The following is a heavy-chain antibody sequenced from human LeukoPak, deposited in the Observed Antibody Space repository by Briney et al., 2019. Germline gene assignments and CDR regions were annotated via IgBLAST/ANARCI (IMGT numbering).Heavy chain of an antibody. V-gene: IGHV1-8*03. Sequence: ASVKVSCKASGYTFTTFDINWVRQATGQGLEWMGWMNPNSGNTGYAQKFQGRVTNTRDTSTSTAYMELSSLKSEDTAVYYCARGTRDCSSASCYNYWGQGTLVTVSS. D-gene: IGHD2-2*02. CDR2: MNPNSGNT. CDR1: GYTFTTFD. CDR3: ARGTRDCSSASCYNY. J-gene: IGHJ4*02.